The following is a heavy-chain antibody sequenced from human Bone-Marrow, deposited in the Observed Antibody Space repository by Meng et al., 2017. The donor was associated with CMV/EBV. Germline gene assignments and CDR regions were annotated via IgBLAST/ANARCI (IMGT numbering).Heavy chain of an antibody. CDR2: INPNSGGT. D-gene: IGHD1-26*01. CDR3: ARFQSIVGAAPSLGY. V-gene: IGHV1-2*02. CDR1: GYTFTGYY. J-gene: IGHJ4*02. Sequence: ASVKVSCKGSGYTFTGYYMHWVRQAPGQGLEWMGWINPNSGGTNYAQKFQGRVTMTRDTSISTAYMELSRLRSDDTAVYYRARFQSIVGAAPSLGYWGQGTLVTVSS.